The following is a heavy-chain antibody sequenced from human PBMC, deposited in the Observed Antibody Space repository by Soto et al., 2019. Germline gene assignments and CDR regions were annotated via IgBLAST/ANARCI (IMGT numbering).Heavy chain of an antibody. CDR3: ARSGYTVNSDVDY. V-gene: IGHV3-21*01. CDR2: ISSSSSYI. J-gene: IGHJ4*02. Sequence: EVQLVESGGGLVKPGGSLRLSCAASGFTFSSYSMNWVRQAPGKGLEWVSSISSSSSYIYYADSVKGRFTISRDNAKNSLYLQMNSLRAEDTAVYYCARSGYTVNSDVDYWGQGTLVTVSS. CDR1: GFTFSSYS. D-gene: IGHD4-17*01.